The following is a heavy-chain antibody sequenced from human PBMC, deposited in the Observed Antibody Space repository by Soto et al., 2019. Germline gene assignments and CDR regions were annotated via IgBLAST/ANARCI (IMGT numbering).Heavy chain of an antibody. Sequence: SETLSLTCAVYGGSFSGYFWSWIRQPPGKGLEWIGEINHSGNTNYNPSLKSRVSISIDASKNQVSLNLSSVTAADSALYYCARGILLKRGITVFGVVTHWFDPWGQGTLVTVSS. CDR2: INHSGNT. CDR1: GGSFSGYF. CDR3: ARGILLKRGITVFGVVTHWFDP. V-gene: IGHV4-34*01. D-gene: IGHD3-3*01. J-gene: IGHJ5*02.